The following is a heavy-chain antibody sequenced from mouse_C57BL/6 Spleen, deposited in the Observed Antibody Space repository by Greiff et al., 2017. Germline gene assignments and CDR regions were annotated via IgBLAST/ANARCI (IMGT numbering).Heavy chain of an antibody. D-gene: IGHD1-1*01. Sequence: DVQLVESGPGLVKPSQSLSLTCSVTGYSITSGYYWNWIRQFPGNKLEWMGYISYDGSNNYNPSLKNRISITRDTSKNQFFLKLNSVTTEDTATYYCARGGTVVAIDYWGQGTTLTVSS. CDR2: ISYDGSN. CDR1: GYSITSGYY. J-gene: IGHJ2*01. V-gene: IGHV3-6*01. CDR3: ARGGTVVAIDY.